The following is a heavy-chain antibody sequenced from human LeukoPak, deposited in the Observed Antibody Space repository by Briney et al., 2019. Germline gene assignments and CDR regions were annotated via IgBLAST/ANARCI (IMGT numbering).Heavy chain of an antibody. J-gene: IGHJ4*02. D-gene: IGHD5-12*01. CDR1: GGSISSRSYY. Sequence: SETLSPTCTVSGGSISSRSYYWGWIRQPPGKGLEWIGSIYYSGSTYYNPSLKSRVTISVDTSKNQFSLKLSSVTAADTAVYYCARRNGQDIVATFRRRYYFDYWGQGTLVTVSS. CDR2: IYYSGST. V-gene: IGHV4-39*07. CDR3: ARRNGQDIVATFRRRYYFDY.